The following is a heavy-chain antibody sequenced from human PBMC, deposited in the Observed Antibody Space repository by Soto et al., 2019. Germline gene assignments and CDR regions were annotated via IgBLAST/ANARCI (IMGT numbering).Heavy chain of an antibody. V-gene: IGHV4-31*03. CDR2: ISYSGST. D-gene: IGHD2-2*01. Sequence: QVQLQESGPGLVKPSQTLSLTCTVSGGSISSSGSYWTWIRQHPGKGLEWIGYISYSGSTVYNPSLESRVTISVDTSKNQFSLNLSSVTAAEKAVYYCARAAANIDYWGQGTLVTVSS. CDR1: GGSISSSGSY. CDR3: ARAAANIDY. J-gene: IGHJ4*02.